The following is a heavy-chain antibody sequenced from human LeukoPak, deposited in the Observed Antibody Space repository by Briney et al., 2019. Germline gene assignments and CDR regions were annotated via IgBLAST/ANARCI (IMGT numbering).Heavy chain of an antibody. V-gene: IGHV4-30-2*01. Sequence: PSETLPLTCAVSGGSISSGGYSWSWIRQPPGKGLEWIGYIYHSGSTYYNPSLKSRVTISVDRSKNQFSLKLSSVTAADTAVYYCARGLISYDYFDYWGQGTLVTVSS. CDR2: IYHSGST. J-gene: IGHJ4*02. D-gene: IGHD3-16*01. CDR1: GGSISSGGYS. CDR3: ARGLISYDYFDY.